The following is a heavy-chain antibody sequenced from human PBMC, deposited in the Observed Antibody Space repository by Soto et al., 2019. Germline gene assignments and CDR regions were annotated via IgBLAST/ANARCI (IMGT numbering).Heavy chain of an antibody. J-gene: IGHJ4*02. CDR1: GGSMRNNF. CDR3: AAGEASSRNLAPYYLDF. CDR2: IHYSGTT. Sequence: SETLSLTCTVSGGSMRNNFWTWVRQPPGKGLERIGYIHYSGTTSFFPSYNPSLRSRVTISEDTSKNQFSLKLLSVTTADTAVYFCAAGEASSRNLAPYYLDFWGQGTLVTVSS. V-gene: IGHV4-59*01. D-gene: IGHD6-13*01.